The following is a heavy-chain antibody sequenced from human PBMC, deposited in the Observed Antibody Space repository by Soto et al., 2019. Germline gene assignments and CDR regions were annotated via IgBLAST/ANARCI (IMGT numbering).Heavy chain of an antibody. CDR1: GGSISSSSYY. D-gene: IGHD4-17*01. J-gene: IGHJ6*02. CDR3: AGVGTTVTKVYYYYGMDV. Sequence: SETLSLTCTVSGGSISSSSYYWGWIRQPPGKGLEWIGSIYYSGSTYYNPSLKSRVTISVDTSKNQFSLKLGSVTAADTAVYYCAGVGTTVTKVYYYYGMDVWGQGTTVTVSS. V-gene: IGHV4-39*01. CDR2: IYYSGST.